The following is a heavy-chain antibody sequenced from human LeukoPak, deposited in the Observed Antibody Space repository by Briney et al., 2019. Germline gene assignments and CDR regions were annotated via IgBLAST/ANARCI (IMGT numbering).Heavy chain of an antibody. V-gene: IGHV4-30-4*01. CDR2: IYYSGST. J-gene: IGHJ5*02. CDR3: ARRVRGSGYPFSDKGRWFDP. CDR1: GGSISSGDYY. D-gene: IGHD3-3*01. Sequence: TASQTLSLTCTVSGGSISSGDYYWSWIRQPPGKGLEWIGYIYYSGSTYYNPSLKSRVTISVDTSKNQFSLKLSSVTAADTAVYYCARRVRGSGYPFSDKGRWFDPWGQGTLVTVSS.